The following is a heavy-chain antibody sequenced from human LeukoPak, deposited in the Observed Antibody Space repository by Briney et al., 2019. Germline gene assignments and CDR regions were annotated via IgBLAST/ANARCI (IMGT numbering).Heavy chain of an antibody. CDR2: MNPNSGNT. CDR1: GYTFTSYD. D-gene: IGHD3-16*02. V-gene: IGHV1-8*01. CDR3: ARVDDYVWGSYRPL. J-gene: IGHJ4*02. Sequence: ASVKVSCKASGYTFTSYDINWVRQATGQGLEWMGWMNPNSGNTGYAQKFQGRVTMTRNTSISTAYMELSSLRSEDTAVYYCARVDDYVWGSYRPLWGQGTLVTVSS.